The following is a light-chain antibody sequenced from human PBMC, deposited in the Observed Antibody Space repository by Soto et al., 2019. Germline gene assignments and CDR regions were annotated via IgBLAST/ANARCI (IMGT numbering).Light chain of an antibody. CDR1: QSVSSSY. V-gene: IGKV3D-20*02. J-gene: IGKJ5*01. CDR2: GAS. Sequence: EIVLTQSSATLSLSPGERATLSCRASQSVSSSYLAWYQQKPGQAPRLLIYGASSRATGIPDRFSGSGSGTDFTLTISSLEPEDFAVYYCQQRSNWLTFGQGTRLEIK. CDR3: QQRSNWLT.